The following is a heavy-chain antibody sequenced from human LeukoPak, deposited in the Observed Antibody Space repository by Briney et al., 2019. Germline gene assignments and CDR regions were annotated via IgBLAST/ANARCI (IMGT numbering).Heavy chain of an antibody. D-gene: IGHD3-10*01. J-gene: IGHJ4*02. CDR1: GYTFPSFG. Sequence: ASVKVSCKASGYTFPSFGISWVRQAPGQGLEWMGWISAYNGNTNYAQQLQGRVTMTTDTSTSTAYMELRSLRSDDTAVYYCARVAAVRGVIIGDFDYWGQGTLVTVSS. V-gene: IGHV1-18*01. CDR2: ISAYNGNT. CDR3: ARVAAVRGVIIGDFDY.